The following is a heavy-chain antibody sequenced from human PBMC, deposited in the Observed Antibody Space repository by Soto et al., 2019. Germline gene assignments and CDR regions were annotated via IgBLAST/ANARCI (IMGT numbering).Heavy chain of an antibody. CDR3: VFSRTAVFGEALDI. CDR2: IYDSGDA. CDR1: GGSISSYF. J-gene: IGHJ3*02. Sequence: SETLSLTCSVSGGSISSYFKNWIRQAPGKGLEWIGRIYDSGDANYNPSLKSRVTISLDTSKNQFSLKLSSVTAADTAVYYCVFSRTAVFGEALDIWPLGTMVTVSS. D-gene: IGHD3-16*01. V-gene: IGHV4-59*03.